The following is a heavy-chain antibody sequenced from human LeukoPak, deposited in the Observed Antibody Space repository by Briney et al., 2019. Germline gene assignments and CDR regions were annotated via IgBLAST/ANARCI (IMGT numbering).Heavy chain of an antibody. CDR3: ARDRFGGYYDSSRRNYFDY. CDR2: IYYSGST. J-gene: IGHJ4*02. D-gene: IGHD3-22*01. Sequence: SETLSLTCTVSGGSISSSSSSNYYWSWIRQPPGKGLEWIGYIYYSGSTYYNPSLESRVTISVDTSKNQFSLKLSSVTAADTAVYYCARDRFGGYYDSSRRNYFDYWGQGTLVTVSS. CDR1: GGSISSSSSSNYY. V-gene: IGHV4-30-4*01.